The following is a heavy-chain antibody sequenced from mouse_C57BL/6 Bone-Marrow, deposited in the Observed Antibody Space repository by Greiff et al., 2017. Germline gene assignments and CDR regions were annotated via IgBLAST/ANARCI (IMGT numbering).Heavy chain of an antibody. J-gene: IGHJ3*01. V-gene: IGHV5-4*03. CDR2: ISDGGSYT. CDR1: GFTFSSYA. CDR3: ARGVITTSFAY. Sequence: EVKVVESGGGLVKPGGSLKLSCAASGFTFSSYAMSWVRQTPEKRLEWVATISDGGSYTYYPDNVKGRFTISRDNAKNNLYLQLRHLKSEDTAMYYCARGVITTSFAYWGRGTLVTVSA. D-gene: IGHD2-4*01.